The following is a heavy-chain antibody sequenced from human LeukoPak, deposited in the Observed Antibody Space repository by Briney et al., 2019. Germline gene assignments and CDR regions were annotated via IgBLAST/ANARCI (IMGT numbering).Heavy chain of an antibody. V-gene: IGHV4-39*07. D-gene: IGHD4-17*01. Sequence: SETLSLTCTVSGGSISTSSYYWGWVRQPPGKGLEWIGNIFYSGSTYYSPSLKSRVTISLDTSRNQFSLKLNSVTAADTAVYYCARPYYGDYGGVFDYWGQGTLVTVSS. CDR1: GGSISTSSYY. CDR3: ARPYYGDYGGVFDY. CDR2: IFYSGST. J-gene: IGHJ4*02.